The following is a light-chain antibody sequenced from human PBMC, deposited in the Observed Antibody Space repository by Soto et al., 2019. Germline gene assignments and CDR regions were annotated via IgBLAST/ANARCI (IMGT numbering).Light chain of an antibody. V-gene: IGKV3D-20*01. CDR2: DAS. J-gene: IGKJ5*01. Sequence: TLSPYTXSLSPTKRAPLSWGASQSIRSERLEWYQKTTGTAXRXXXFDASNRPSGTQKRLRGSGSGKDFNLNIARLAPEDFAVYYCHEYDGEQITFGLGTRLEI. CDR1: QSIRSER. CDR3: HEYDGEQIT.